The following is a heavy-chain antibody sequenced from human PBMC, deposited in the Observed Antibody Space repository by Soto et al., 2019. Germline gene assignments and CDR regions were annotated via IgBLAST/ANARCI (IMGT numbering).Heavy chain of an antibody. J-gene: IGHJ4*02. CDR2: MSHDGSNK. Sequence: GGSLRLSFIASGFTFSRYGMHWARQAPGKGLEWVAVMSHDGSNKWYADSVEGRLDVSRDNYKNTLFLEMNILRAEDTGLYYCVKNSYYENLTGFDYFDYWGQGVPVTVS. D-gene: IGHD3-9*01. CDR3: VKNSYYENLTGFDYFDY. CDR1: GFTFSRYG. V-gene: IGHV3-30*18.